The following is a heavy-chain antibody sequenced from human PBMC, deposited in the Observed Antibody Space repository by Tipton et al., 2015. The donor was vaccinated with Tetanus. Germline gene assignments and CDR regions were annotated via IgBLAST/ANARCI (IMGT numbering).Heavy chain of an antibody. CDR2: IDHHGSS. D-gene: IGHD3-22*01. CDR1: GGSFSGYY. Sequence: TLSLTCAVYGGSFSGYYWSWIRQPPGKGLEWIAEIDHHGSSSFHPPLKSRVTISVDTSKNQFSLRLSFVSAADTAVYYCARDGPYYSDTGNDYHFYGMDVWGQGTTVTVSS. V-gene: IGHV4-34*01. J-gene: IGHJ6*02. CDR3: ARDGPYYSDTGNDYHFYGMDV.